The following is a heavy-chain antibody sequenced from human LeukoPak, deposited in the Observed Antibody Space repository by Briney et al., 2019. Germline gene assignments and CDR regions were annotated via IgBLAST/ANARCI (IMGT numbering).Heavy chain of an antibody. Sequence: PGGSLRLSCAASGFTFSTYGMHWVRQAPGKGLEWVAFIRYDRSNKYYADSVKGRFTISRDNSKNTLYLQMNSLRAEDTAVYYCAKGAKVGWYGGEWELLVDNFDYWGQGTLVTVSS. D-gene: IGHD1-26*01. J-gene: IGHJ4*02. CDR3: AKGAKVGWYGGEWELLVDNFDY. CDR2: IRYDRSNK. CDR1: GFTFSTYG. V-gene: IGHV3-30*02.